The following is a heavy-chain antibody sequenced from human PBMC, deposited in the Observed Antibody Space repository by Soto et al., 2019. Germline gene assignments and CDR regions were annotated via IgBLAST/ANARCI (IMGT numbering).Heavy chain of an antibody. CDR3: ARQSPTDGRWEFANYYGMDV. Sequence: SETLSLTCAVYGGSFSAYYWSWVRQPPGKGLEWIGEIIHSESTKYNPSLKSRVTISVDTSKNQFSLKLSSVTAADTAVYYCARQSPTDGRWEFANYYGMDVWSQGTPVTVSS. D-gene: IGHD1-26*01. J-gene: IGHJ6*02. CDR1: GGSFSAYY. CDR2: IIHSEST. V-gene: IGHV4-34*12.